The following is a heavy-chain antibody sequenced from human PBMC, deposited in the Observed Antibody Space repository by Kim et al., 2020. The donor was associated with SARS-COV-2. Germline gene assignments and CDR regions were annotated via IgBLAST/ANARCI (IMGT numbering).Heavy chain of an antibody. J-gene: IGHJ4*02. D-gene: IGHD3-22*01. V-gene: IGHV4-39*07. CDR2: IYYSGST. CDR1: GGSISSSSYY. CDR3: ARALDSSGSYYFDY. Sequence: SETLSLTCTVSGGSISSSSYYWGWIHQPPGKGLEWIGSIYYSGSTYYNPSLKSRVTISVDTSKNQFSLKLSSVTAADTAVYYCARALDSSGSYYFDYWGQGTLVTVSS.